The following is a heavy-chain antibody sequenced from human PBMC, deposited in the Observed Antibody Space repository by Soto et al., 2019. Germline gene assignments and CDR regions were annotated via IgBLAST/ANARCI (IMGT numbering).Heavy chain of an antibody. CDR1: GGTFNTYT. J-gene: IGHJ4*02. Sequence: SSVKVSCKASGGTFNTYTINWVRQAPGRGLEWVGQIVPMYDSVNYAENFQGRVTITADKSTKTAHMELTSLRSEDTALYFCASWRSYSGSYCFDYWGQGTLVSVSS. V-gene: IGHV1-69*06. CDR2: IVPMYDSV. D-gene: IGHD1-26*01. CDR3: ASWRSYSGSYCFDY.